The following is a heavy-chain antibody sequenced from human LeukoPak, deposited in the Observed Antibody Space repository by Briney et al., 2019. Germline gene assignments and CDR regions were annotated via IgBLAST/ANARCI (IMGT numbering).Heavy chain of an antibody. CDR1: GGSISSYY. CDR2: IYYSGST. V-gene: IGHV4-59*01. CDR3: ARYSSGFLGYFDY. D-gene: IGHD6-19*01. Sequence: PSETLSLTCTVSGGSISSYYWSWIRQPPGKGLEWIGYIYYSGSTNYNPSLKSRVTISVDTSKNQFSLKLSSVTAADTAVYYCARYSSGFLGYFDYWGQGTLVTVSS. J-gene: IGHJ4*02.